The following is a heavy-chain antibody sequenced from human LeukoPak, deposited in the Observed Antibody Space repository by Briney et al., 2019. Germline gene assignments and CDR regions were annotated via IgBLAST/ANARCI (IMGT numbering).Heavy chain of an antibody. CDR2: IKSKADGETT. Sequence: GGSLRLSCAASRFTFINAWMNWVRQAPGKGLEWVGRIKSKADGETTDYAAPVKGRFTISRDDSNNMVYLQMSSLKVEDTAVYYCAIDEPNYAPYDFDYCAREPWSPSPQ. CDR3: AIDEPNYAPYDFDY. J-gene: IGHJ4*02. CDR1: RFTFINAW. D-gene: IGHD4/OR15-4a*01. V-gene: IGHV3-15*01.